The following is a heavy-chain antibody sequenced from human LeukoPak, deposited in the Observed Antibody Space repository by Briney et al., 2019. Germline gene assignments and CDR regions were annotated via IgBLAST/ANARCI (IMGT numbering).Heavy chain of an antibody. Sequence: ASVKVSCKASGYTFTSYGISWVRQAPGQGLEWMGWISAYNGNTNYAQKLQGRVTMTTDTSTSTAYMELRSLRSEDTAVYYCATGLKVGASLRGAFDIWGQGTMVTVSS. CDR1: GYTFTSYG. CDR2: ISAYNGNT. CDR3: ATGLKVGASLRGAFDI. V-gene: IGHV1-18*01. D-gene: IGHD1-26*01. J-gene: IGHJ3*02.